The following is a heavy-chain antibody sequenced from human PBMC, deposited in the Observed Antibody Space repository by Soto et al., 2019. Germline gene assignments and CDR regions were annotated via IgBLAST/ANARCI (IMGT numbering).Heavy chain of an antibody. CDR3: GRAPYFGSGTYYYYALDV. V-gene: IGHV3-11*01. CDR1: GLTFSDHY. D-gene: IGHD3-10*01. J-gene: IGHJ6*02. CDR2: ISSSAGTI. Sequence: QVQLVESGGGLVKPGGSLRLSCAASGLTFSDHYMTWIRQAPGKGLEWISYISSSAGTIYYADSVKGRFTISRDNAKNSLYLQMTNLRAEDTAVYYCGRAPYFGSGTYYYYALDVWGQGTTVTVSS.